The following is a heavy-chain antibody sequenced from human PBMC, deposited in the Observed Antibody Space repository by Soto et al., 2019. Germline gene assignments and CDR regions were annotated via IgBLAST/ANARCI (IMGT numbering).Heavy chain of an antibody. CDR1: GYTFTSYG. Sequence: QVQLVQSGAEVKKPGASVKVSCKASGYTFTSYGFNWVRQAPGQGLEWMGWISAYHGNTDYPLKFQGRVTMTTDSSTNTAYMELRSLRSDDTAVYFCARDLGVDFVYLPAYWGQGTLVTVSS. J-gene: IGHJ4*02. CDR2: ISAYHGNT. CDR3: ARDLGVDFVYLPAY. D-gene: IGHD2-15*01. V-gene: IGHV1-18*01.